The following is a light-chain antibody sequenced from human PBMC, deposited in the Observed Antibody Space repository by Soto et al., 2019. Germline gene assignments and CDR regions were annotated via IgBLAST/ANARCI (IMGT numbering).Light chain of an antibody. Sequence: EVVLTQSPGTLSLSPGERATLSCRTSESVTSTYLACYQQKPGQPPRLLIYAASSRAAGIPDRFSGSGSGTDFTLTISRLEPEDFAVYYCQLFGSSPRYTFGRGTKLEIK. CDR2: AAS. CDR3: QLFGSSPRYT. J-gene: IGKJ2*01. CDR1: ESVTSTY. V-gene: IGKV3-20*01.